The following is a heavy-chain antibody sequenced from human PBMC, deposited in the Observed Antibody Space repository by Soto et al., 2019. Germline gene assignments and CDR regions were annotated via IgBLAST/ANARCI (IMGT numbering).Heavy chain of an antibody. V-gene: IGHV1-69*01. D-gene: IGHD5-12*01. CDR1: GGTFSIYG. CDR3: ARRKTAMATINYFDS. Sequence: QVQLVQSGAEVKKPGSSVKVACKARGGTFSIYGINWVRQAPGQGLEWMGGIIPVFGSANYAQRFQGRVTIIADESTSTVYMEVSRLTSEDTAVYFCARRKTAMATINYFDSWGQGTMVTVSS. CDR2: IIPVFGSA. J-gene: IGHJ4*02.